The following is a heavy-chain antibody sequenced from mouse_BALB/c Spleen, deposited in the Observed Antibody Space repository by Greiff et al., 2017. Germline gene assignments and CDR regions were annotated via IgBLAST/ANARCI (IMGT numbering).Heavy chain of an antibody. V-gene: IGHV5-17*02. D-gene: IGHD1-1*01. CDR3: ARGGYGSTVYYAMDY. J-gene: IGHJ4*01. CDR2: ISSGSSTI. Sequence: EVNVVESGGGLVQPGGSRKLSCAASGFTFSSFGMHWVRQAPEKGLEWVAYISSGSSTIYYADTVKGRFTISRDNPKNTLFLQMTSLRSEDTAMYYCARGGYGSTVYYAMDYWGQGTSVTVSS. CDR1: GFTFSSFG.